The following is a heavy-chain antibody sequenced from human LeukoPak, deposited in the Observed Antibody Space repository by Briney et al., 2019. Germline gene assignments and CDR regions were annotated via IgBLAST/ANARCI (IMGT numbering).Heavy chain of an antibody. V-gene: IGHV4-61*02. Sequence: PSQTLSLTCTVSGGAISSGSYYWSWIRQPAGKGLEWIGRIYTSGSTNYNPSLKSRVTISVDTSKNPFSLKLSSVTAADTAVYYCARDLYSGSCCWGQGTLVTVSS. J-gene: IGHJ4*02. CDR1: GGAISSGSYY. D-gene: IGHD1-26*01. CDR3: ARDLYSGSCC. CDR2: IYTSGST.